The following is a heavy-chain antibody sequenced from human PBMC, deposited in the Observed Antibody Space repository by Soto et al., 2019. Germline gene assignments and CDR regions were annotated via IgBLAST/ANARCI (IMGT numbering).Heavy chain of an antibody. D-gene: IGHD7-27*01. V-gene: IGHV4-31*03. J-gene: IGHJ4*02. CDR1: GGSISSGGYY. CDR3: ARSHRDNWGSPDYSDY. CDR2: IYYNGDT. Sequence: SETLSLTCTVSGGSISSGGYYWSWIRQHPGKGLEWIGYIYYNGDTYYNPSLKSRVSISIDTSKNQFSLRLTSVTAADTAVYYCARSHRDNWGSPDYSDYWGQGPLVTVSS.